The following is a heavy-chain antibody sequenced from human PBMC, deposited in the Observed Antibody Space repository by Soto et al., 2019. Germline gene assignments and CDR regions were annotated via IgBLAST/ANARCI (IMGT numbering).Heavy chain of an antibody. D-gene: IGHD6-6*01. V-gene: IGHV3-7*01. CDR2: IKQDGSEK. Sequence: SGGSLRLSCAASGFTFSNYWMNWVRQAPGKGLEWVANIKQDGSEKYYVDSVKGRFTISRDNAKNSLWLQMNSLRAEDTAVYYCARDLIVRNPYHYTMDVWGQGTTVTVSS. CDR1: GFTFSNYW. CDR3: ARDLIVRNPYHYTMDV. J-gene: IGHJ6*02.